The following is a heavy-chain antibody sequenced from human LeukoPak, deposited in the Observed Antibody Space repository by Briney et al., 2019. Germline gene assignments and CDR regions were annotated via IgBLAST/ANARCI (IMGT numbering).Heavy chain of an antibody. J-gene: IGHJ4*02. CDR2: SYSGGSS. Sequence: GGSLRLSCAASGFTVSSNYMSWVRQAPGKGLEWVSVSYSGGSSYYADSVKGRFTISRDNSKNTLYLQMNSLRAEDTAVYYCAKQGTDSSSPKYYFDYWGQGTLVTVSS. V-gene: IGHV3-53*05. CDR3: AKQGTDSSSPKYYFDY. CDR1: GFTVSSNY. D-gene: IGHD6-13*01.